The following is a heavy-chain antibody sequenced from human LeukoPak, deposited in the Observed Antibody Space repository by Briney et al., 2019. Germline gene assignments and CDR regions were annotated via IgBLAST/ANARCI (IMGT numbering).Heavy chain of an antibody. V-gene: IGHV3-23*01. D-gene: IGHD6-19*01. Sequence: GGSLRLSCAASGFTFSSYAMTWVRQAPGKGLEWVSAIGGSGGATYYADSVKGRFTISRDNSKNTLYLQLDSLRAGDTAVYYCAKVLGRSDWQTAYWGQGPLVNVSS. CDR3: AKVLGRSDWQTAY. CDR2: IGGSGGAT. CDR1: GFTFSSYA. J-gene: IGHJ4*02.